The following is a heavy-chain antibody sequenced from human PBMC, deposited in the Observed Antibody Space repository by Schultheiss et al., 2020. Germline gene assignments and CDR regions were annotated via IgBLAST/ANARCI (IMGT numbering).Heavy chain of an antibody. V-gene: IGHV1-18*01. CDR3: ARVQPTHHNVVVTAIPPDY. J-gene: IGHJ4*02. D-gene: IGHD2-21*02. CDR1: GYTFTSYG. CDR2: ISAYNGNT. Sequence: VSVKVSCKASGYTFTSYGISWVRQAPGQGLEWMGWISAYNGNTNYAQKLQGRVTMTTDTSTSTAYMELRSLRSDDTAVYYCARVQPTHHNVVVTAIPPDYWGQGTLVTVSS.